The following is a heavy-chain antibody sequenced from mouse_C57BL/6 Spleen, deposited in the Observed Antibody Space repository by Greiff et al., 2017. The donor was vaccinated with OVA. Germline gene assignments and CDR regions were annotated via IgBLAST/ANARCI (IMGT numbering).Heavy chain of an antibody. Sequence: EVMLVESGGGLVQPGGSLKLSCAASGFTFSDYYMYWVRQTPEKRLEWVACISNGGGSTYYPDTVKGRFTISRDNAKNTPYLQMSRLKSEDTAMYYCARSYDFDYWGQGTTLTVSS. CDR1: GFTFSDYY. D-gene: IGHD1-1*01. CDR3: ARSYDFDY. J-gene: IGHJ2*01. V-gene: IGHV5-12*01. CDR2: ISNGGGST.